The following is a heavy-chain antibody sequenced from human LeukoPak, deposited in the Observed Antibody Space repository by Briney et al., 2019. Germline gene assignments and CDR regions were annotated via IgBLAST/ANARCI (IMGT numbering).Heavy chain of an antibody. CDR3: ASGLRYYYDSSGYFDY. J-gene: IGHJ4*02. D-gene: IGHD3-22*01. Sequence: ASVKVSCKASGGTFSSYAISWVRQAPGQGLEWTGGIIPIFGTANYAQKFQGRVTITTDESTSTAYMELSSLRSEDTAVYYCASGLRYYYDSSGYFDYWGQGTLVTVSS. CDR2: IIPIFGTA. CDR1: GGTFSSYA. V-gene: IGHV1-69*05.